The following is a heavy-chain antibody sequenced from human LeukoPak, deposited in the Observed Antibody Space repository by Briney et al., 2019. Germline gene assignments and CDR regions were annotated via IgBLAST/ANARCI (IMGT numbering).Heavy chain of an antibody. Sequence: KASETLSLTCTVSGGSISSGGYYWSWIRQHPGKGLEWIGYIYYSGSTHYNPSLKSRVTISVDTSKSQFSLKLSSVTAADTAVYCCARGRIEVVAGTEAFDIWGQGTMVTVSS. CDR3: ARGRIEVVAGTEAFDI. CDR1: GGSISSGGYY. D-gene: IGHD6-19*01. J-gene: IGHJ3*02. CDR2: IYYSGST. V-gene: IGHV4-31*03.